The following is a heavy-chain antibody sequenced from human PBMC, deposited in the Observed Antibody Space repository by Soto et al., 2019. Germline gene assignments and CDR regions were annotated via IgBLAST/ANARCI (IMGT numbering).Heavy chain of an antibody. CDR2: IYYSGST. J-gene: IGHJ6*02. D-gene: IGHD3-22*01. CDR1: GGSISSSSYY. V-gene: IGHV4-39*01. Sequence: SETLSLTCTVSGGSISSSSYYWGWIRQPPGKGLEWIGSIYYSGSTYYNPSLKSRVTISVETSKNQFSLKLSSVTAADTAVYYCARRLYYDSSGFEGGGMDVWGQGTTVT. CDR3: ARRLYYDSSGFEGGGMDV.